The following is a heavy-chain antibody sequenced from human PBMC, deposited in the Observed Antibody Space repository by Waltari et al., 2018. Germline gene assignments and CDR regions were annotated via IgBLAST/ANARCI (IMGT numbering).Heavy chain of an antibody. D-gene: IGHD3-3*01. V-gene: IGHV4-59*01. J-gene: IGHJ5*02. CDR3: ARGLVRFLEWSPFDP. CDR2: IYYSGST. Sequence: QVQLQESGPGLVKPSETLSLTCTVSGGSISSYYWSWIRQPPGKGLEWIGYIYYSGSTNYNPSLKSRVTISVDTSKNQFSLKLSSVTAADTAVYYCARGLVRFLEWSPFDPWGQGTLVTVSS. CDR1: GGSISSYY.